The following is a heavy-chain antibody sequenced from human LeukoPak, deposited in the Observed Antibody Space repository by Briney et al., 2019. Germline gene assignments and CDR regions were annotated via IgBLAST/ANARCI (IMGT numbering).Heavy chain of an antibody. D-gene: IGHD6-13*01. Sequence: ASVKVSCKASGYTFTSYGISWVRQAPGRGLEWMGWISAYNGNTNYAQKLQGRVTMTTDTSTSTAYMELRSLRSDDTAVYYCARAKGPIAVAGTPRRSVFDYWGQGTLVTVSS. J-gene: IGHJ4*02. V-gene: IGHV1-18*01. CDR1: GYTFTSYG. CDR3: ARAKGPIAVAGTPRRSVFDY. CDR2: ISAYNGNT.